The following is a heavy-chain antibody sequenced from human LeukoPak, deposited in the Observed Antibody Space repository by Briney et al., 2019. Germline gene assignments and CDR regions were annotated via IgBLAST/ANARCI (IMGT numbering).Heavy chain of an antibody. CDR3: ARESLRGVDIPYYFDY. V-gene: IGHV3-7*01. CDR2: IKQDGSEK. Sequence: GGSLRLXCAASGFTFSSYWMSWDRQAPGKGLEWVANIKQDGSEKYYVDSVKGRFTISRDNAKNSLYLQMNSLRAEDTAVYYCARESLRGVDIPYYFDYWGQGTLVTVSS. D-gene: IGHD3-10*01. J-gene: IGHJ4*02. CDR1: GFTFSSYW.